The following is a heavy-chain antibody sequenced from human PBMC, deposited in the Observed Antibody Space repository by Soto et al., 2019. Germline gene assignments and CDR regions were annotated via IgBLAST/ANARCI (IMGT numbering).Heavy chain of an antibody. CDR2: VSFDGSSD. CDR1: GFRFSAYA. CDR3: AADATQMSPTSHFFDS. Sequence: VQMVQSGGGVVQPGKSLRLSCAASGFRFSAYAMHWVRQSPGKGLEWVAAVSFDGSSDYYPDSVKGRFSISRDNVKNILFLQMDSLRVEDTAVYYCAADATQMSPTSHFFDSWGQGTLVTVSS. D-gene: IGHD2-2*01. J-gene: IGHJ4*02. V-gene: IGHV3-30*04.